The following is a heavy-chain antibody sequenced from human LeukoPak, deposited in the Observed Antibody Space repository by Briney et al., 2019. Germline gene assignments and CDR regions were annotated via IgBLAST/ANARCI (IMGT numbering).Heavy chain of an antibody. CDR1: GDSFRSYY. J-gene: IGHJ4*02. V-gene: IGHV4-59*08. D-gene: IGHD3-9*01. CDR2: IYYSGST. CDR3: ARHVWLQPFDY. Sequence: SETLSLTCTVSGDSFRSYYWSWIRQPPGKGLEWIGYIYYSGSTNYNPSLKSRVTISVDTSKNQFSLKLSSVTAADTAVYYCARHVWLQPFDYWGQGTLVTVSS.